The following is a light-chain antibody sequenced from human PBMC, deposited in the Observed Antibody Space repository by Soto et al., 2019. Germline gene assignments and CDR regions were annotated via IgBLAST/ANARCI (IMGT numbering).Light chain of an antibody. CDR1: QSVSSN. V-gene: IGKV3-15*01. CDR3: QQYNNWPPWT. Sequence: EIVMTQSPATLSVSPGERATLSCRASQSVSSNLAWYQQKPGQAHRLLIYGASTRATGIPARFSGSGSGTEFTITISSVQSEDFAVYDCQQYNNWPPWTVGQGTKVEIK. CDR2: GAS. J-gene: IGKJ1*01.